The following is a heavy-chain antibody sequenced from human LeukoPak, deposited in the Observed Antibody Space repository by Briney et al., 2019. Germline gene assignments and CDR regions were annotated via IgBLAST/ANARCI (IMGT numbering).Heavy chain of an antibody. Sequence: PSETLSLTCTVPGGSISSGDYYWSWIRQPPGKGLEWIGYIYYSGSTYYNPSLKSQVTISVDTSKNQFSLKLSSVTAADTAVYYCARDRVAAAGTGTYYFDYWGQGTLVTVSS. J-gene: IGHJ4*02. CDR1: GGSISSGDYY. V-gene: IGHV4-30-4*01. CDR2: IYYSGST. D-gene: IGHD6-13*01. CDR3: ARDRVAAAGTGTYYFDY.